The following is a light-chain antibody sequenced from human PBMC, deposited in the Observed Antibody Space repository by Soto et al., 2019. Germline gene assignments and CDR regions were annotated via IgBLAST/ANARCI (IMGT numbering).Light chain of an antibody. CDR2: LNSDGSH. J-gene: IGLJ3*02. CDR1: SGHSNYA. V-gene: IGLV4-69*01. Sequence: QLVLTQSPSASASLGASVKLTCTLSSGHSNYAIAWHQLQPEKGPRYLMKLNSDGSHSKGDGIPDRFSGSSSGAERYLTISSLQSEDEADYHCQTWATGIPVFGGGTKLTVL. CDR3: QTWATGIPV.